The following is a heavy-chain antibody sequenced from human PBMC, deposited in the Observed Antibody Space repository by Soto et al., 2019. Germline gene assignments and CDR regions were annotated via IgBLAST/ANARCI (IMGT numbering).Heavy chain of an antibody. CDR1: GGSVSGDSYY. D-gene: IGHD6-13*01. J-gene: IGHJ4*02. CDR2: VDHSGST. Sequence: QVQLQESGPGLVKPWETLSLTCTVSGGSVSGDSYYWSWIRQPPGKGLEWIGEVDHSGSTNYNPSLNSRVTISVDPSKNQFSLKLSSVTAADTAVYYCARGRKEYSSSWYVDWGQGTLVTVSS. V-gene: IGHV4-61*01. CDR3: ARGRKEYSSSWYVD.